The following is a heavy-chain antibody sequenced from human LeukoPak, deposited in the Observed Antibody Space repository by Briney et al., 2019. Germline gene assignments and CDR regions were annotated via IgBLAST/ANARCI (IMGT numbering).Heavy chain of an antibody. V-gene: IGHV3-74*01. CDR1: GFTFTTFW. J-gene: IGHJ3*02. D-gene: IGHD3-10*01. Sequence: GGSLRLSCATSGFTFTTFWMHWVRQAPGKGLVWVSRINHDGTSANYADSVKGRFTISRDNSKNTLYLQMNSLRAEDTAVYYCARDLDLYGSGIGAFDIWGQGTMVTVPS. CDR2: INHDGTSA. CDR3: ARDLDLYGSGIGAFDI.